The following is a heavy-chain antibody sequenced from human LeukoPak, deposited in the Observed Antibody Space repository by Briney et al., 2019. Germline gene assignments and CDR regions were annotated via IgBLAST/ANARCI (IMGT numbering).Heavy chain of an antibody. CDR1: GFTFSSYG. Sequence: GGSLRLSCAASGFTFSSYGMHWVRQAPGKGLEWVAVISYDGSNKYYADSVKGRFTISRDNSKNTLYLQMNSLRAEDTAVYYCAKDYDYWGQGTLVTVSS. V-gene: IGHV3-30*18. CDR2: ISYDGSNK. J-gene: IGHJ4*02. CDR3: AKDYDY.